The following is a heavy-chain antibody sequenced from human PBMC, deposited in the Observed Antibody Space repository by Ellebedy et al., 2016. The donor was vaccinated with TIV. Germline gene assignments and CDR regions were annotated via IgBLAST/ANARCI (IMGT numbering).Heavy chain of an antibody. CDR3: ASGRWLPLPGS. CDR1: GGSISGFY. D-gene: IGHD5-24*01. V-gene: IGHV4-59*01. Sequence: MPSETLSLTCTVSGGSISGFYWRWIRQPPGKGLEWIGYIHYTGSTNYNPSLKSRVTISVDTSKNQFSLKLSSVTAADTAGYYCASGRWLPLPGSWGQGTLVTVSS. CDR2: IHYTGST. J-gene: IGHJ5*02.